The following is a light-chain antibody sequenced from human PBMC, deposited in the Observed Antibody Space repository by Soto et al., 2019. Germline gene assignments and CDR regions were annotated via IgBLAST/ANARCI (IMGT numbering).Light chain of an antibody. CDR2: GAS. V-gene: IGKV3-15*01. J-gene: IGKJ1*01. CDR3: QHYRTWLWT. Sequence: EIVMTQSPATLSVSPGERATLSCRASQSVDSKLAWYQQKPGQGPRLLIYGASSRATGIPARFSGSGSGTEVTLTISSLQSEDFAVYYCQHYRTWLWTFGQGTKVEIK. CDR1: QSVDSK.